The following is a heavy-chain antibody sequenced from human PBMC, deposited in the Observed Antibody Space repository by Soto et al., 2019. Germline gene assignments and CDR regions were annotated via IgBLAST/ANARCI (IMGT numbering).Heavy chain of an antibody. Sequence: EVQLVESGGGLVQPGGSLRLSCAASGFTFSSYWMSWVRQAPGKGLEWVANIKQDGSEKYYVDYVKGRFTISRDNAKNSLYLQMNSLRAEDTAVYYCAREDIVVVPAALGGYYYYYYGMDVWGQGTTVTVSS. CDR2: IKQDGSEK. V-gene: IGHV3-7*05. CDR3: AREDIVVVPAALGGYYYYYYGMDV. D-gene: IGHD2-2*01. J-gene: IGHJ6*02. CDR1: GFTFSSYW.